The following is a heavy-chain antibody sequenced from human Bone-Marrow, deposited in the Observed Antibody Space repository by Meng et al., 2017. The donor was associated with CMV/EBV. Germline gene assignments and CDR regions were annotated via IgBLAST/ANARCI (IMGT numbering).Heavy chain of an antibody. CDR1: RFTFSSYA. CDR2: ISYDGSNK. J-gene: IGHJ5*02. Sequence: GESLKISCAASRFTFSSYAMHWVRQAPGKGLEWVAVISYDGSNKYYADSVKGRFTISRDNSKNTLYLQMNSLRAEDTAVYYCARGPSKYYYGSGSYYTNWFDPWGQGTLVTVYS. CDR3: ARGPSKYYYGSGSYYTNWFDP. D-gene: IGHD3-10*01. V-gene: IGHV3-30*04.